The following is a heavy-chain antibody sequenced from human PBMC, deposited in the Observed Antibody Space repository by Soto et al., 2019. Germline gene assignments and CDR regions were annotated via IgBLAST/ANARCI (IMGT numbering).Heavy chain of an antibody. CDR2: IYYSGST. CDR1: GGSISSYY. CDR3: ARGEVVVVAPTLLAYWSHP. D-gene: IGHD2-15*01. J-gene: IGHJ5*02. Sequence: SETLSLTCTVSGGSISSYYWSWIRQPPGKGLEWIGYIYYSGSTNYNPSLKSRVTISVDTSKNQFSLKLSSVTAADTAVYYCARGEVVVVAPTLLAYWSHPWCQG. V-gene: IGHV4-59*01.